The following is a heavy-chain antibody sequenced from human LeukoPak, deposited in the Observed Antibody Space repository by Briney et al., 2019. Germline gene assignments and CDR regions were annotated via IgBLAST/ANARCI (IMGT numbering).Heavy chain of an antibody. J-gene: IGHJ6*02. V-gene: IGHV4-34*01. CDR2: INPSGST. CDR1: GESLSAYY. CDR3: ARGRGL. Sequence: SETLSLTCAVYGESLSAYYWNWIRQSPGEGLEWIGEINPSGSTNYNPSLKSRVTISVDTSKNQFSLKLSSVTAADTAAYYCARGRGLWGQGTTVTVSS.